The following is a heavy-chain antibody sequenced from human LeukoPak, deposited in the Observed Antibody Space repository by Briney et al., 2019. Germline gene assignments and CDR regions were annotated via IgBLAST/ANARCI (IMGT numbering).Heavy chain of an antibody. CDR2: IIPILGIA. CDR3: AKAGRITMIVVVTHVDY. D-gene: IGHD3-22*01. Sequence: SVKVSCKASGGTFSSYAISWVRQAPGQGLEWMGRIIPILGIANYAQKFQGRVTITADKSTSTAYMELSSLRAEDTAVYYCAKAGRITMIVVVTHVDYWGQGTLVTVSS. J-gene: IGHJ4*02. V-gene: IGHV1-69*04. CDR1: GGTFSSYA.